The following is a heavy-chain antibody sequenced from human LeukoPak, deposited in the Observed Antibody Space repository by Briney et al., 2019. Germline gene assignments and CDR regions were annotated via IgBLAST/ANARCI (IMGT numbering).Heavy chain of an antibody. CDR3: ARGGRWLQFNY. J-gene: IGHJ4*02. CDR1: GGSVNSGTYY. Sequence: SETLSLTCTVSGGSVNSGTYYWIWLRQPPGKGLEWIGYISYSGSTNYNPSLKSRVTISVDTPKNQFSLKLSSVTAADTAVYYCARGGRWLQFNYWGQGTLVTVSS. CDR2: ISYSGST. V-gene: IGHV4-61*01. D-gene: IGHD5-24*01.